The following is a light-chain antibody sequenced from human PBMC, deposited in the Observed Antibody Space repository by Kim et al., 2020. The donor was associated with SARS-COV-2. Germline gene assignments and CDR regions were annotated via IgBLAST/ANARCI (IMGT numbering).Light chain of an antibody. CDR1: SSDVGAYNY. J-gene: IGLJ3*02. CDR3: SSYTSSTTLV. V-gene: IGLV2-14*04. Sequence: GQSITISCTGTSSDVGAYNYVSWYQQHPGKATKLMIYDVTKRPSGVSDRFSGSKSGNTASLTISGLQAEDEADYYCSSYTSSTTLVFGGGTKLTVL. CDR2: DVT.